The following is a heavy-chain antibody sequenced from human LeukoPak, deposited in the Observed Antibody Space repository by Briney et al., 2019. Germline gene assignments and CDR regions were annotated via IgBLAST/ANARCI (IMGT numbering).Heavy chain of an antibody. D-gene: IGHD6-13*01. Sequence: PSETLSLTCAVYGGSFSGYYWSWIRQPPGKGLEWIGEINHSGSTNYNPSLKSRVTLSVDTSKNQFSLKLSSVTAADTAVYYCAREHWYANWFDPWGQGTLVTVSS. J-gene: IGHJ5*02. CDR3: AREHWYANWFDP. V-gene: IGHV4-34*01. CDR1: GGSFSGYY. CDR2: INHSGST.